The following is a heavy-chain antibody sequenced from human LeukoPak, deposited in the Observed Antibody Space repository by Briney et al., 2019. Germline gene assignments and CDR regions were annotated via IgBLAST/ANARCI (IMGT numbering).Heavy chain of an antibody. D-gene: IGHD1-14*01. CDR1: GFTVSSNY. Sequence: PGGSLRLSCAASGFTVSSNYMSWVRQAPGKGPEWVSVIYNDGRTFYGDSVKGRFTLSRHNSKNTLYLQMNSLSSEDTAVYYCVRVPLHPTISHFGLWGQGTLVTVSS. V-gene: IGHV3-53*04. J-gene: IGHJ4*02. CDR2: IYNDGRT. CDR3: VRVPLHPTISHFGL.